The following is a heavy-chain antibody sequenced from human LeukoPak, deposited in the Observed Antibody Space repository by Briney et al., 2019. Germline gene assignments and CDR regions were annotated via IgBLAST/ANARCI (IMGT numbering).Heavy chain of an antibody. J-gene: IGHJ4*02. Sequence: PSETLSLTCAVYGGSFSGYYWSWLGQPPGKGLEWIGEINHSGSSKYNPSLKRRVTISADTSKNQFSLMLSSVTAADTAVYYCARGRSGWYYYDSSGYYYYFDYWGQGTLVTVSS. CDR2: INHSGSS. CDR1: GGSFSGYY. CDR3: ARGRSGWYYYDSSGYYYYFDY. D-gene: IGHD3-22*01. V-gene: IGHV4-34*01.